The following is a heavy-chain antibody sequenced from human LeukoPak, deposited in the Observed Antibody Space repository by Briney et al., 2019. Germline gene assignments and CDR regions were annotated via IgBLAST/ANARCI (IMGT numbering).Heavy chain of an antibody. CDR3: ARRAYSAAYWKHFDY. CDR1: GGSISSSSDY. V-gene: IGHV4-39*01. Sequence: PSETLSLTCTVSGGSISSSSDYWGWIRQAPGKGLEWIGSIYYHENTYYNSSLKSQVTISVDTSKNQFSLKLSSVTAADTAVYFCARRAYSAAYWKHFDYWGQGTLVTVSS. J-gene: IGHJ4*02. D-gene: IGHD1-1*01. CDR2: IYYHENT.